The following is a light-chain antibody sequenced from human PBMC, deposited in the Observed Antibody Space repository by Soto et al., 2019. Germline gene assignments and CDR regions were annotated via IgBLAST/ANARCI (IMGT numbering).Light chain of an antibody. Sequence: EIVLTQSPGTLSLSPGERATLSCRASQSVSSNYLAWYQQKPGQAPRLLIYGASNRATGIPDRFSGSGSGTDFTLTISRLEPEDFAVYYCQQYGSSPPITFGQGTGLEIK. CDR3: QQYGSSPPIT. CDR1: QSVSSNY. V-gene: IGKV3-20*01. CDR2: GAS. J-gene: IGKJ5*01.